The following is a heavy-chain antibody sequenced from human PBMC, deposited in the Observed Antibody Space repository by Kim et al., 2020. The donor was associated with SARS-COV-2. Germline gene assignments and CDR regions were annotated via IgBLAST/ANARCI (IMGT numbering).Heavy chain of an antibody. CDR1: GFTVSSNY. V-gene: IGHV3-53*01. CDR2: IYSGGST. J-gene: IGHJ6*02. D-gene: IGHD3-16*01. CDR3: ARGRREGWDYYYGMDV. Sequence: GGSLRLTCAASGFTVSSNYMSWVRQAPGKGLEWVSVIYSGGSTYYADSVKGRFTISRDNSKDTRYLQMNSLRAEDTAVYYCARGRREGWDYYYGMDVWGQGTTVTVSS.